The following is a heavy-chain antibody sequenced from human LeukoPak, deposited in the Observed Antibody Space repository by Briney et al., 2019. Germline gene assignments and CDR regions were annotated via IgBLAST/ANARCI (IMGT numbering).Heavy chain of an antibody. CDR1: GGSISSTSYY. D-gene: IGHD3-10*01. J-gene: IGHJ4*02. V-gene: IGHV4-39*02. Sequence: SETLSLTCTVSGGSISSTSYYWGWIRQPPGKGLEWIGYIYYSGNTYYKPSLKSRVAISVDTSKNQFSLKLSSVTAADTAVYYCARDRGMTLGDYWGQGTLVTVSS. CDR3: ARDRGMTLGDY. CDR2: IYYSGNT.